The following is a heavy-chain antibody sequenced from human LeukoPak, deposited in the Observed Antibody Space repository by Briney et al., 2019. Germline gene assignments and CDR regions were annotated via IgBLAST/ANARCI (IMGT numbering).Heavy chain of an antibody. J-gene: IGHJ3*02. Sequence: GGSLRLSCAASGFTVSSNYMSWVRQAPGKGLEWVSVIYSGGSTYYADSVKGRFTISRDNSKNTLYLQMTSLRAADTAVYYCARAYAHDAFDIWGQGTMVTVSS. D-gene: IGHD3-16*01. CDR3: ARAYAHDAFDI. CDR2: IYSGGST. V-gene: IGHV3-66*01. CDR1: GFTVSSNY.